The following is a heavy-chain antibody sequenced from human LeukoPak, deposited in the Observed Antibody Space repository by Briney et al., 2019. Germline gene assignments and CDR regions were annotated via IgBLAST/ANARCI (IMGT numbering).Heavy chain of an antibody. CDR3: ARVDTVMAYYFDL. CDR2: IYSGGTT. CDR1: GFTVSSNY. D-gene: IGHD5-18*01. Sequence: GGSLRLSCAASGFTVSSNYMSWVRQAPGKGLEWVSVIYSGGTTYYADSVMGRFTISRHNSRNTLYLQMNSLRAEDTAVYYCARVDTVMAYYFDLWGQGTLVTVSS. V-gene: IGHV3-53*04. J-gene: IGHJ4*02.